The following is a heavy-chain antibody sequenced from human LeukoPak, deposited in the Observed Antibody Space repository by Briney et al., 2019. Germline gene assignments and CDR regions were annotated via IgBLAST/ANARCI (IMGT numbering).Heavy chain of an antibody. J-gene: IGHJ5*02. CDR3: ARVKFAAAGTDWFDP. V-gene: IGHV4-39*07. D-gene: IGHD6-13*01. Sequence: SETLSLTCTVSGGSISSSSYSWGWIRQPPGKGLEWLGSIYYSGSTYYNPSLKSRVTISVDTSKNQFSLKLSSVTAADTAVYYCARVKFAAAGTDWFDPWGQGTLVTVSS. CDR1: GGSISSSSYS. CDR2: IYYSGST.